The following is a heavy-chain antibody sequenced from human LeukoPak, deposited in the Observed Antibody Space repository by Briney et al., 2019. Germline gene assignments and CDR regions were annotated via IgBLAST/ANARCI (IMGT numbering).Heavy chain of an antibody. CDR3: ARVGYSYGLDYFDY. D-gene: IGHD5-18*01. CDR2: IYSGGST. Sequence: GGSLRLSCAASGFTVSSNYMNWVRQAPGKGLEWVSVIYSGGSTYYADSVKGRFTISRDNSKNTLYLQMNSLRAEDTAVYYCARVGYSYGLDYFDYWGQGNLVTVSS. CDR1: GFTVSSNY. J-gene: IGHJ4*02. V-gene: IGHV3-53*01.